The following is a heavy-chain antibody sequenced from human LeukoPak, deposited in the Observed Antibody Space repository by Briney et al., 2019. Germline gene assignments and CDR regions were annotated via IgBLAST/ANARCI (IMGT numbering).Heavy chain of an antibody. CDR1: GGSISSSSYY. D-gene: IGHD2-2*01. Sequence: SETLSLTCTVSGGSISSSSYYWGWIRQPPGKGLEWIGSIYYSGSTYYNPSLKSRVTISVDTSKNQFSLKLSSVTAADTAVYYCARNRVDCSSTSCYYYYGMDVWGQGTTVTVSS. CDR3: ARNRVDCSSTSCYYYYGMDV. J-gene: IGHJ6*02. V-gene: IGHV4-39*01. CDR2: IYYSGST.